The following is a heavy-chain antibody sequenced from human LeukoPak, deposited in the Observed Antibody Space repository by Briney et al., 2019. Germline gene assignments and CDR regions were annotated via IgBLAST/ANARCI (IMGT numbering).Heavy chain of an antibody. CDR3: AKELYYDSSGYYRGEGVFDY. Sequence: GGSPRLSCAASGFTFSSYGMSWVRQAPGKGLEWVSAISGSGGSTYYADSVKGRFTISRDNSKNTLYLQMNSLRAEDTAVYYCAKELYYDSSGYYRGEGVFDYWGQGTLVTVSS. V-gene: IGHV3-23*01. D-gene: IGHD3-22*01. CDR1: GFTFSSYG. J-gene: IGHJ4*02. CDR2: ISGSGGST.